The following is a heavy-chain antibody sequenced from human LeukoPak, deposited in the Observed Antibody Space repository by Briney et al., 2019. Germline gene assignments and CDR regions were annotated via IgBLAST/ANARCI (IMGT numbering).Heavy chain of an antibody. Sequence: GGSLRLSCAASGFTFSTYSMNWVRQAPGKGLEWVSSIGGTGTSIYYADSVKGRFTISRDNPKNSLYLQMNSLRAEDTAVYYCAREVAGGFDYWGQGTLVTVSS. CDR1: GFTFSTYS. J-gene: IGHJ4*02. CDR2: IGGTGTSI. CDR3: AREVAGGFDY. D-gene: IGHD3-16*01. V-gene: IGHV3-21*01.